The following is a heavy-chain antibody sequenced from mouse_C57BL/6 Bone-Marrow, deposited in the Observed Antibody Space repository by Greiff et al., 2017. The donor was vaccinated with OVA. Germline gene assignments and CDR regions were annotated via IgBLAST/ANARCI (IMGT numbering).Heavy chain of an antibody. Sequence: VQGVESGAELMKPGASVKLSCKATGYPFPGYWLAWVKQRPGHGLAWIGEILPGSGSTNYHEKFTGKTPFTADTSSNTAYMHLSSLTTGDTAIYYCLLFYYYGSSPLDYWGQGATLTVSS. J-gene: IGHJ2*01. D-gene: IGHD1-1*01. CDR2: ILPGSGST. CDR3: LLFYYYGSSPLDY. CDR1: GYPFPGYW. V-gene: IGHV1-9*01.